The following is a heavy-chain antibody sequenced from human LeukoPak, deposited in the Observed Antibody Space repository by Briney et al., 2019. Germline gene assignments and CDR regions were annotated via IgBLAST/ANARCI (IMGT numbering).Heavy chain of an antibody. CDR3: ARASGYCFDY. D-gene: IGHD3-22*01. CDR2: ISSSGSTI. CDR1: GFTFSSYE. V-gene: IGHV3-48*03. Sequence: GGSLRLSCAASGFTFSSYEMNWVRQAPGKGLEWVSYISSSGSTIYYADSVKGRFTISRDNAKNSLYLQMNSLRAEDTAAYYCARASGYCFDYWGQGTLVTVSS. J-gene: IGHJ4*02.